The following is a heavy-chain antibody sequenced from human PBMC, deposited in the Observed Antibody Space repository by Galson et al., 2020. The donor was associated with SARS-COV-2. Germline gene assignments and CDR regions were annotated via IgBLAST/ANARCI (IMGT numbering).Heavy chain of an antibody. CDR3: ARIPVPVAGGDFDY. D-gene: IGHD3-16*01. V-gene: IGHV4-39*07. Sequence: SEHLSLTCTVFGGPIRSSSYYRGWIRQPPGKGLEWIGNIFYRGNTYYNPSLRSRVTLSVDTSKNHFSLNLSSVPAADTAVYYCARIPVPVAGGDFDYWGQGTLGTVSP. J-gene: IGHJ4*02. CDR1: GGPIRSSSYY. CDR2: IFYRGNT.